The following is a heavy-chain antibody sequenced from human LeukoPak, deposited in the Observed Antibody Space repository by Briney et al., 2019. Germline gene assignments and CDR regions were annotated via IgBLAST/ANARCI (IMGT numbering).Heavy chain of an antibody. CDR3: VLAAAGTEN. V-gene: IGHV3-30*01. Sequence: GGSLRLSCAASGFTFTNYAMSWIRQAPGKGLEWVAVISYDGSNKYYADSVKGRFTISRDNSKNTLYLQMNSLRAEDTAVYYCVLAAAGTENWGQGTLVTVSS. CDR1: GFTFTNYA. D-gene: IGHD6-13*01. J-gene: IGHJ4*02. CDR2: ISYDGSNK.